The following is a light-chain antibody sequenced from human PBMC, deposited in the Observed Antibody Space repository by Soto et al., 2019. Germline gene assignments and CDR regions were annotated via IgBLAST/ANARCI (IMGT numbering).Light chain of an antibody. V-gene: IGLV4-60*03. CDR2: LEGSGTY. Sequence: QAVVTQSSSASASLGSSVKLTCTLSSGHSSYIIAWHQQQPGKAPRYLMKLEGSGTYNKGSGVPDRFSGSSSGADRYLTISNLQSEDEADYYCETWDSNTHVLFGGGTQLTVL. CDR3: ETWDSNTHVL. CDR1: SGHSSYI. J-gene: IGLJ2*01.